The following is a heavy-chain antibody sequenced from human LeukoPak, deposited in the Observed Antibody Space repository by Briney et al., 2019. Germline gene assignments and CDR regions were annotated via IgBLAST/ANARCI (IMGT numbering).Heavy chain of an antibody. Sequence: PGESLKISCKDSGYSFTSYWIGWVRQMPGKGLEWMGILYPGDSETRYSPSFQGQVTISVDKSISTAFLQWSSLKASDTAIYYCARATGDDGYFDYWGQGTLVTVSS. CDR1: GYSFTSYW. CDR2: LYPGDSET. J-gene: IGHJ4*02. CDR3: ARATGDDGYFDY. V-gene: IGHV5-51*01.